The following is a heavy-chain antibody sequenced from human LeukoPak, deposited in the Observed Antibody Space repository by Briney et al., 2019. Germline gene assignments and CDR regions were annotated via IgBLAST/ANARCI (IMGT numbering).Heavy chain of an antibody. CDR3: ASQSTPVLPFDN. J-gene: IGHJ3*02. V-gene: IGHV3-66*02. CDR1: GFTVSSNY. Sequence: PGGSLRLSCAASGFTVSSNYISWVRQAPGKGLEWVSVIYSAGTTYYADSVKGRFTISRDNSKNTLYLQMNSLRVEDTAVYYCASQSTPVLPFDNWGQGTMVTVSS. CDR2: IYSAGTT.